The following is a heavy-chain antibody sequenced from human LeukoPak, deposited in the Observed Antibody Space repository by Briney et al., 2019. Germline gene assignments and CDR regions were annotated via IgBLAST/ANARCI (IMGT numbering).Heavy chain of an antibody. CDR2: INAYHGNT. CDR1: GYTFTNYG. J-gene: IGHJ4*02. D-gene: IGHD2-21*02. Sequence: ASVKVSCKVSGYTFTNYGISWVRQAPGQGLEWMGWINAYHGNTNYAQKLQGRVTLTTDTSTSTAYMELKSLRSDDTAVYYCARDGGDLDYWGQGTLVTVSS. CDR3: ARDGGDLDY. V-gene: IGHV1-18*01.